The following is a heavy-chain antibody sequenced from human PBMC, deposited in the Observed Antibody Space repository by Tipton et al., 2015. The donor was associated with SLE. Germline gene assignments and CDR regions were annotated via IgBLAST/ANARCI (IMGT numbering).Heavy chain of an antibody. D-gene: IGHD3-9*01. CDR1: GFTFSNYA. CDR2: ISYDGSNK. V-gene: IGHV3-30*04. J-gene: IGHJ6*02. CDR3: ASDLNDKDGMDV. Sequence: RSLRLSCAASGFTFSNYAVHWVRQAPGKGLEWMAVISYDGSNKYYADSVKGRFTISRDNSENTLYLQMNSLRAEDTAVYYCASDLNDKDGMDVWGQGTTVTVSS.